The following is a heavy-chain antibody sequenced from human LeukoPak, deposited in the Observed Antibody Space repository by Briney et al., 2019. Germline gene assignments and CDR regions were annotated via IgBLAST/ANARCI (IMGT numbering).Heavy chain of an antibody. CDR2: VSGSGGST. Sequence: GGSLRLSCAASAFTFRPYAMIWVRQAPGKGLEWVSTVSGSGGSTYYADSVKGRFTISRDNSYNTLYLEMNSLRAEDTAVYYCAKGAASRGYTYVANWGQGTLVTVSS. V-gene: IGHV3-23*01. D-gene: IGHD5-18*01. CDR1: AFTFRPYA. J-gene: IGHJ4*02. CDR3: AKGAASRGYTYVAN.